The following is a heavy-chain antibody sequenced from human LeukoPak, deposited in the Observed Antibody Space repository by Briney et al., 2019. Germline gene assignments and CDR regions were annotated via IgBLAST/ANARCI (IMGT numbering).Heavy chain of an antibody. CDR3: ARGSRVIAAAWCY. J-gene: IGHJ4*02. V-gene: IGHV1-2*02. CDR1: GYTFTGYY. CDR2: INPNSGGT. D-gene: IGHD6-13*01. Sequence: ASMKVSCKASGYTFTGYYMHWVRQAPGQGLEWMGWINPNSGGTNYAQKFQGRVTMTRDTSISTAYMELSRLRSDDTAVYYCARGSRVIAAAWCYWGQGTLVTVSS.